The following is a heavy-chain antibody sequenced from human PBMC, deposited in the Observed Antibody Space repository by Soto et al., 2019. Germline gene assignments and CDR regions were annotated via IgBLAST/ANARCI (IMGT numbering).Heavy chain of an antibody. V-gene: IGHV4-39*01. J-gene: IGHJ4*02. CDR3: ARHDYVDY. CDR2: IYYSGST. CDR1: GGSISSSSYY. Sequence: SETLSLTCTVSGGSISSSSYYWGWIRQPPGKGLEWIGSIYYSGSTYYNPSLKSRVTISVDTSKNQFSLKLSSVTAADTAVYYCARHDYVDYWGQGTLVTVSS.